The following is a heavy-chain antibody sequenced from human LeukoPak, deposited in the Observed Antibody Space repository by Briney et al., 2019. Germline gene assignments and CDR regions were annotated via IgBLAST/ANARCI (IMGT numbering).Heavy chain of an antibody. J-gene: IGHJ4*02. CDR3: ARDTVRGSHCFDY. D-gene: IGHD3-10*01. CDR2: IRSKAYGGTT. CDR1: GFTFGDYA. Sequence: PGGSLRLSCTASGFTFGDYAMSWVRQAPGKGLEWVGFIRSKAYGGTTEYAASVKGRFTISRDDSKSIAYLQMNSLRAEDTAVYYCARDTVRGSHCFDYWGQGTLVTVSS. V-gene: IGHV3-49*04.